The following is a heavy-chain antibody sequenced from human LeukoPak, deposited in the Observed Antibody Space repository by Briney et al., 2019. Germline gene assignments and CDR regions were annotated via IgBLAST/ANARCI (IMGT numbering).Heavy chain of an antibody. Sequence: GGSLRLSCAASGFAFNSYWMHWVRQTPGKGLVWVSRSKSDGSNTMYAESVKGRFTISRDNAKNILYLQMDSLRVEDTALYYCARGDAVAGFYYYYMDVWGEGTMVTISS. CDR1: GFAFNSYW. CDR2: SKSDGSNT. CDR3: ARGDAVAGFYYYYMDV. D-gene: IGHD6-19*01. J-gene: IGHJ6*03. V-gene: IGHV3-74*03.